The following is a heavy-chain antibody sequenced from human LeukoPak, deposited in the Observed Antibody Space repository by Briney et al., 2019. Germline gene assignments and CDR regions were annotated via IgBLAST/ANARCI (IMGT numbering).Heavy chain of an antibody. D-gene: IGHD3-3*01. V-gene: IGHV3-74*01. CDR3: TRDFDFSSAI. CDR1: GFTFSTYA. J-gene: IGHJ4*02. CDR2: ISPDGSTT. Sequence: GGSLRLSCAASGFTFSTYALSWVRQAPGKGLVWVSRISPDGSTTGHADSVKGRFTTSRDNAKNTLFLQMNSLRAEDTAVYYCTRDFDFSSAIWGQGTLVTVSS.